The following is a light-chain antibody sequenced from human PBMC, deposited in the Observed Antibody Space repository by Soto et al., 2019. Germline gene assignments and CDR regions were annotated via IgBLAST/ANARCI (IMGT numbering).Light chain of an antibody. CDR3: QQRSNWPIT. CDR1: QSVPRSY. CDR2: GAS. J-gene: IGKJ5*01. V-gene: IGKV3D-20*02. Sequence: DIVLTPSPATLSLSPGERATLSCRASQSVPRSYLAWYQQKPGQAPRLLIYGASTRATGLPARFSGSGSGTDFTLTISSLQSEDFAVYYCQQRSNWPITFGQGTRLEIK.